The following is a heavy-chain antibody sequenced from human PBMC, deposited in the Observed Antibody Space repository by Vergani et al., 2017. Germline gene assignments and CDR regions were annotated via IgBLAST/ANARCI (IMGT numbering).Heavy chain of an antibody. CDR2: ISGNNDDV. CDR3: ARDLRELKRGGAFDI. V-gene: IGHV3-21*01. Sequence: EVQMVESGGGLVKPGGSLRLSCVASGFTFSHYSMNWVRQAPGKGLEWVSSISGNNDDVYYADSVKGRFTISRDNAKNSLYLQMNSLRAEDTAVYYRARDLRELKRGGAFDIWGQGTMVTVSS. D-gene: IGHD3-16*01. J-gene: IGHJ3*02. CDR1: GFTFSHYS.